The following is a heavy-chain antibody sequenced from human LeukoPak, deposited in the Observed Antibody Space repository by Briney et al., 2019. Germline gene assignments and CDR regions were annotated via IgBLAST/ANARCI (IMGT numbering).Heavy chain of an antibody. D-gene: IGHD2-2*01. CDR2: ISGSGGST. V-gene: IGHV3-23*01. Sequence: GGSLRLSCAASGFTFSSYAMSWVRQAPGKGLEWVSAISGSGGSTYYADSVKGRFTISRDNSKNTLFLQMNSLRAEDTALYYCAGESGYAVGDFWGRGTLVTVSS. CDR1: GFTFSSYA. J-gene: IGHJ4*02. CDR3: AGESGYAVGDF.